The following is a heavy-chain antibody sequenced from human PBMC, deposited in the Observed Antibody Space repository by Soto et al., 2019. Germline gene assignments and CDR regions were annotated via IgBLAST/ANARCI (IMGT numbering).Heavy chain of an antibody. CDR1: GGSISSSNW. Sequence: QVQLQESGPGLVKPSGTLSLTCAVSGGSISSSNWWSWVRQPPGKGLEWIGEIYHSGSTNYNPSLKSRVTLSVDKSQNPFSLKLSSVTAADTAVYYCARGGVAVAFNYWGQGTLVTVSS. J-gene: IGHJ4*02. CDR3: ARGGVAVAFNY. D-gene: IGHD6-19*01. CDR2: IYHSGST. V-gene: IGHV4-4*02.